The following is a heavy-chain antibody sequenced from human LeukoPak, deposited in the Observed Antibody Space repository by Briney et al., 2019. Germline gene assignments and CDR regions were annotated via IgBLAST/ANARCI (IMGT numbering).Heavy chain of an antibody. V-gene: IGHV1-2*02. J-gene: IGHJ6*02. D-gene: IGHD2-15*01. Sequence: ASVKVSCKASGYTFTGYYMHWVRQAPGQGLEWMGWINPNSGGTNYAQKFQGRVTMTRDTSISTAYMELSRLRSDDTAVYYCARDGGYCSGGSCYPVGMDVWGHGTTVTVSS. CDR2: INPNSGGT. CDR1: GYTFTGYY. CDR3: ARDGGYCSGGSCYPVGMDV.